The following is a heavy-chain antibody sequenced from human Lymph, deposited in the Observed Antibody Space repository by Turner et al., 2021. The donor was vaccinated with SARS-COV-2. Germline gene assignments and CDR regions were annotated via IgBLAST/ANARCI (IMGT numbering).Heavy chain of an antibody. J-gene: IGHJ6*02. CDR3: ARDVERYNDFWSGYSGGYGMDV. CDR2: INPNSGGT. CDR1: GYTFTGSY. Sequence: QVQLVQSGAEEKKPGASVKVSCKASGYTFTGSYMHWVRQAPGQGLEWMGWINPNSGGTNYAQKFQGRVTMTRDTSISAAYMELSRLRSDDTAVYYCARDVERYNDFWSGYSGGYGMDVWGQGTTVTVSS. V-gene: IGHV1-2*02. D-gene: IGHD3-3*01.